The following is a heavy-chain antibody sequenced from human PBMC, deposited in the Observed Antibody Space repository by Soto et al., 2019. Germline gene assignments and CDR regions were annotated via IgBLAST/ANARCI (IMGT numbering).Heavy chain of an antibody. CDR1: GYTFTDYY. J-gene: IGHJ6*02. V-gene: IGHV1-2*04. CDR2: INPNSGAT. CDR3: ARSHCINPGCYEYHYYGMDV. D-gene: IGHD2-2*01. Sequence: ASVKVSCKASGYTFTDYYLYWVRQAPGQGLEWMGWINPNSGATNYAQKFQGWVTMTRDTSISTAYMEVRRLKSDDTAVYYCARSHCINPGCYEYHYYGMDVWG.